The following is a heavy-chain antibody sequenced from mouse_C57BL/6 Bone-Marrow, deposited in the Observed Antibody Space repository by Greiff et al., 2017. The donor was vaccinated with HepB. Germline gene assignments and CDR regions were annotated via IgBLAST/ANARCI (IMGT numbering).Heavy chain of an antibody. CDR3: AREGDYYGSSYLDY. D-gene: IGHD1-1*01. CDR2: IGPGSGST. J-gene: IGHJ2*01. CDR1: GFNIKNTY. V-gene: IGHV1-77*01. Sequence: QVQLQQSVAELVRPGASVKLSCTASGFNIKNTYMHWVKQRPGQGLEWIGKIGPGSGSTYYNEKFKGKATLTADKSSSTAYMQLSSLTSEDSAVYFCAREGDYYGSSYLDYWGQGTTLTVSS.